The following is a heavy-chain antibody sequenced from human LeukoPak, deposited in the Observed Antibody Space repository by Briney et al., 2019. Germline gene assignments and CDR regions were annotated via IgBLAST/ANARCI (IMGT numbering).Heavy chain of an antibody. J-gene: IGHJ5*02. Sequence: ASVKVSCKASGYTFTGYYMHWVRQAPGQGLAWMGWINPNSGGTNYAQKFQGRVTMTRDTSISTAYMELSRLRSDDTAVYYCARNHYDILTGSLNWFDPWGQGTLVTVSS. CDR3: ARNHYDILTGSLNWFDP. D-gene: IGHD3-9*01. V-gene: IGHV1-2*02. CDR2: INPNSGGT. CDR1: GYTFTGYY.